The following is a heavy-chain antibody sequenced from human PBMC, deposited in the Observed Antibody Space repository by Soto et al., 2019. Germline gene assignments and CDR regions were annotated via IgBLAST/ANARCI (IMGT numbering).Heavy chain of an antibody. D-gene: IGHD6-6*01. CDR1: GYTFFTYG. CDR3: ARTSSSSSWFDP. J-gene: IGHJ5*02. Sequence: ASVKVSCKASGYTFFTYGITWVRQAPGQGLEWMGWISTYDGNTDYAQKLQGRVTMTTDTSTRTAYMELRSLRSDDTAVYYCARTSSSSSWFDPCGQGPLLTVSS. V-gene: IGHV1-18*01. CDR2: ISTYDGNT.